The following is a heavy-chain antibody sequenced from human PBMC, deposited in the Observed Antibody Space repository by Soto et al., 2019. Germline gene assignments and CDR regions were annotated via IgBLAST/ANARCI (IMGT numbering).Heavy chain of an antibody. J-gene: IGHJ6*02. Sequence: ASVKVSCKASGYTFTRYGISWLRHAPGQGLEWMGWISGYNGDANYAQSFQGRVSMTIDTSTTTAYMELRTLTPDDTAVYYCAKNGQPPYYYYGLDVWGQGTTVTVSS. CDR2: ISGYNGDA. CDR3: AKNGQPPYYYYGLDV. CDR1: GYTFTRYG. V-gene: IGHV1-18*01. D-gene: IGHD2-8*01.